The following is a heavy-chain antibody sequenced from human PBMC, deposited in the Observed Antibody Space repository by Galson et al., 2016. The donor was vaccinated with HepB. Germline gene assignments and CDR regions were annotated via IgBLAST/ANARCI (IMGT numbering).Heavy chain of an antibody. CDR1: GFTFTSYG. Sequence: SLRLSCAVSGFTFTSYGMHWVRQAPGKGLEWVAFIWYDGSNKFYADSVKGRFTISRDTSKNTLYLQMNSLRAEDTAMYYCARDWGAGMTVYFDYWGQGTLVTVSS. CDR2: IWYDGSNK. J-gene: IGHJ4*02. V-gene: IGHV3-33*01. CDR3: ARDWGAGMTVYFDY. D-gene: IGHD3-16*01.